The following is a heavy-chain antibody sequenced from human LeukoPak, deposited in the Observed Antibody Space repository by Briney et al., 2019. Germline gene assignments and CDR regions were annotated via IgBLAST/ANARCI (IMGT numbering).Heavy chain of an antibody. Sequence: GGSLRLFCAASGFLFRTYWMSWVRQAPGKGLEWVANIKQDGSEKYYVDSVKGRFTISRDNAKKSLYLQMNSLRAEDTAVYYCARDRVPYDSESAYKHYWGQGTLVSVPS. J-gene: IGHJ4*02. CDR1: GFLFRTYW. D-gene: IGHD3-10*01. V-gene: IGHV3-7*05. CDR3: ARDRVPYDSESAYKHY. CDR2: IKQDGSEK.